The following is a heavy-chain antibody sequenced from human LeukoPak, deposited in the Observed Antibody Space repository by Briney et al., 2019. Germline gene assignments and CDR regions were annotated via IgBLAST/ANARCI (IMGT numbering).Heavy chain of an antibody. J-gene: IGHJ4*02. Sequence: SETLSLTCTVSGGSIINHFWSWIRQPPGKGLEWIGNIYYSGTTNYNPSLKSRVTISVDTSKNQFSLKLSSVTAADTAVYYCARAKDYHFDYWGQGTPVTVSS. CDR2: IYYSGTT. CDR3: ARAKDYHFDY. D-gene: IGHD3-10*01. V-gene: IGHV4-59*11. CDR1: GGSIINHF.